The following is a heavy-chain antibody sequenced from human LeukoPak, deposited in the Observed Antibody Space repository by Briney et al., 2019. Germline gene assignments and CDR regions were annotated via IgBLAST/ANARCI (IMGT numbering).Heavy chain of an antibody. CDR2: INPNSGGT. Sequence: ASVKVSCKASGYTFTGYYMHWVRQAPGQGLGWMGWINPNSGGTNYAQKFQGRVTMTRDTSISTAYMELSRLRSDDTAVYYCARDEEWELLLINAFDIWGQGTMVTVSS. J-gene: IGHJ3*02. CDR3: ARDEEWELLLINAFDI. CDR1: GYTFTGYY. V-gene: IGHV1-2*02. D-gene: IGHD1-26*01.